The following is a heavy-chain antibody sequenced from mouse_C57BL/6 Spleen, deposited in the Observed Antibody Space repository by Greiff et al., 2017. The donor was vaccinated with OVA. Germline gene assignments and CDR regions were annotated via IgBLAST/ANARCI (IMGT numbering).Heavy chain of an antibody. CDR2: IRSKSNNYAT. J-gene: IGHJ1*03. V-gene: IGHV10-1*01. CDR3: VRAYYSNWGYWYFDV. CDR1: GFSFNTYA. D-gene: IGHD2-5*01. Sequence: EVKLVESGGGLVQPKGSLKLSCAASGFSFNTYAMNWVRQAPGKGLEWVARIRSKSNNYATYYADSVKDRFTISRDDSESMLYLQMNNLKTEDTAMYYCVRAYYSNWGYWYFDVWGTGTTVTVSS.